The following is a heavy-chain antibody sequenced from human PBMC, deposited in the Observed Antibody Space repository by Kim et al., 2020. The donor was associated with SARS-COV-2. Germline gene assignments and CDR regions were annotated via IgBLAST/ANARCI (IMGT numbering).Heavy chain of an antibody. J-gene: IGHJ4*02. D-gene: IGHD1-26*01. CDR3: ARVRGGSYDY. CDR2: RP. Sequence: RPRYAQKCQGRVTRTRDTSTSTVYMELSSLRAEDTAVYYCARVRGGSYDYWGQGTLVTVSS. V-gene: IGHV1-46*01.